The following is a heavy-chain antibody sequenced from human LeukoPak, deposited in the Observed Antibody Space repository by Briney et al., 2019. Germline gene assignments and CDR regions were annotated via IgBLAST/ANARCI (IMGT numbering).Heavy chain of an antibody. CDR2: ISYDGSNK. V-gene: IGHV3-30-3*01. CDR3: ARSATIFGVVKSN. CDR1: GFTFSSYA. Sequence: GGSLRLSCAASGFTFSSYAMHWVRQAPGKGLEWVAVISYDGSNKYYADSVKGRFTISRDNSKNTLYLQMNSLRAEDTAVYYCARSATIFGVVKSNWGQGTLVTVSS. D-gene: IGHD3-3*01. J-gene: IGHJ4*02.